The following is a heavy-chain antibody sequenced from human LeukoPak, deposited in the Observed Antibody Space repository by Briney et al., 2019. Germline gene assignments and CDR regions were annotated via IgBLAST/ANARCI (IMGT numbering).Heavy chain of an antibody. D-gene: IGHD3-3*01. J-gene: IGHJ4*02. CDR1: GFTFSSYA. V-gene: IGHV3-23*01. CDR3: AKEGGDTIFGVVIIPELDY. CDR2: ISGSGGST. Sequence: PGGSLRLSCAASGFTFSSYAMSWVRQAPGKGLEWVSAISGSGGSTYYADSVKGRFTISRDNSKNTLYPQMNSLRAEDTAVYYCAKEGGDTIFGVVIIPELDYWGQGTLVTVSS.